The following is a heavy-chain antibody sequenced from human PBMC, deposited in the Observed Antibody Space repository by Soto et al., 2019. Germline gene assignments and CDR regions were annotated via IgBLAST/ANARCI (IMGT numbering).Heavy chain of an antibody. CDR1: GFSFSTYN. J-gene: IGHJ4*02. D-gene: IGHD3-10*01. V-gene: IGHV3-21*01. CDR2: IDASSTHI. CDR3: VIQQYGFLVDH. Sequence: GGSLRLSCAASGFSFSTYNMNWVRQAPGKGLEWVSSIDASSTHIYYADSVKGRFTISRDNGKSSLYLQMDSLRAEDTALYYCVIQQYGFLVDHWGQGTLVTVSS.